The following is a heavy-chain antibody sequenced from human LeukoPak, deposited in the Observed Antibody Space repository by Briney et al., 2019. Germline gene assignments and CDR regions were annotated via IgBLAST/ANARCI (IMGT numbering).Heavy chain of an antibody. Sequence: GASVKVSCKASGYTFTSYGISWVRQAPGQGLEWMGWISAYNGNTNYAQKLQGRVTMTTDTSTSTAYMELRSLRSDDTAVYYCARDSIQARAYYDSSGKRAFDIWGQGTMVTVSS. CDR3: ARDSIQARAYYDSSGKRAFDI. CDR2: ISAYNGNT. D-gene: IGHD3-22*01. V-gene: IGHV1-18*01. CDR1: GYTFTSYG. J-gene: IGHJ3*02.